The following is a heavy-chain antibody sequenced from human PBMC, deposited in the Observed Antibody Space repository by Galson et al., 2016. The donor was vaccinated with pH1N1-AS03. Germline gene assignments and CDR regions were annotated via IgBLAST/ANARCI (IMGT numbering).Heavy chain of an antibody. Sequence: SLRLSCAASGFTFTNAWMSWVRQAPGKGLEWVGRIKSNRDGVATEYAGPVKGRLTISREDSQNTLYVQMSSLKIEDTAMYYCTTMSQAAAPNWGQGTLVTVSS. J-gene: IGHJ4*02. CDR3: TTMSQAAAPN. CDR1: GFTFTNAW. D-gene: IGHD6-13*01. CDR2: IKSNRDGVAT. V-gene: IGHV3-15*01.